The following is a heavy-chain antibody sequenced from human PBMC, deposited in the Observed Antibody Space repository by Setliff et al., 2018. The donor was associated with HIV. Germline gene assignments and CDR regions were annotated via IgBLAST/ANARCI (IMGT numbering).Heavy chain of an antibody. V-gene: IGHV3-21*01. CDR1: GFTFSTYD. CDR3: ARGNSDLLPDIAANGTII. D-gene: IGHD6-13*01. J-gene: IGHJ4*02. CDR2: ISSSGSYT. Sequence: GGSLSLSCAASGFTFSTYDMSWVRQAPGKGLEWVSSISSSGSYTYYADAMKGGFTISRDNAKNSLYLQMDSLRAEDTAGYVCARGNSDLLPDIAANGTIIWGRGTLVTVSS.